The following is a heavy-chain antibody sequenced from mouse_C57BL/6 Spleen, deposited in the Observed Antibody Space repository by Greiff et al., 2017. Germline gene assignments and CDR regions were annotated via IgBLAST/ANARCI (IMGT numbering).Heavy chain of an antibody. D-gene: IGHD2-4*01. CDR2: IDPSDSET. J-gene: IGHJ3*01. CDR1: GYTFTSYW. CDR3: ARSNDYDGVYAY. V-gene: IGHV1-52*01. Sequence: QVQLQQPGAELVRPGSSVKLSCKASGYTFTSYWMHWVKQRPIQGLEWIGNIDPSDSETHYNQKFKDKATLTVDKSSSTAYMQLSSLTSEDSAVYYCARSNDYDGVYAYWGQGTPVTVSA.